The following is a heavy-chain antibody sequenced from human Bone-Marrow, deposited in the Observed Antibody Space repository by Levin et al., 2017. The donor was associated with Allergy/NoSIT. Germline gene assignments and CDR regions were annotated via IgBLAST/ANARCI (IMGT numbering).Heavy chain of an antibody. CDR2: ISTYDDSP. J-gene: IGHJ3*02. CDR3: VRGTLATFDI. D-gene: IGHD3-10*01. CDR1: GFPFNIFW. V-gene: IGHV3-74*01. Sequence: TGGSLRLSCAASGFPFNIFWMNWVRQFPVKGLEWLSRISTYDDSPTYAGVVCGRIPVSRDNAKNMVFLQMDSLRVDDTAVYYCVRGTLATFDIWGQGTTVIVSS.